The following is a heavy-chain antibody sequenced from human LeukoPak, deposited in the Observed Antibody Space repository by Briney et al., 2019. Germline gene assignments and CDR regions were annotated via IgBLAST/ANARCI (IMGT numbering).Heavy chain of an antibody. CDR3: ARDLSFYGSGSQYYFDY. Sequence: SVKVSCKASGGTFSSYAISWVRQAPGQGLEWTGRIIPIFGTANYAQKFQGRVTITTDESTSTAYMELSSLRSEDTAVYYCARDLSFYGSGSQYYFDYWGRGTLVTVSS. CDR1: GGTFSSYA. CDR2: IIPIFGTA. V-gene: IGHV1-69*05. D-gene: IGHD3-10*01. J-gene: IGHJ4*02.